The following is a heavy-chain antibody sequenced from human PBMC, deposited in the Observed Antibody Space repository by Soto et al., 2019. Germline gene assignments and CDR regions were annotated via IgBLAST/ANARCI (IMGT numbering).Heavy chain of an antibody. Sequence: GGSLRLSCAASGFTFSSYWMHWVRQAPGKGLVWVSRINSDGSSTSYADSVKGRFTISRDNAKNTLYLQMNSLRAEDTAVYYCARDDGKGMITFGGVHPPPDYWGQGTLVTVSS. CDR3: ARDDGKGMITFGGVHPPPDY. V-gene: IGHV3-74*01. J-gene: IGHJ4*02. CDR1: GFTFSSYW. D-gene: IGHD3-16*01. CDR2: INSDGSST.